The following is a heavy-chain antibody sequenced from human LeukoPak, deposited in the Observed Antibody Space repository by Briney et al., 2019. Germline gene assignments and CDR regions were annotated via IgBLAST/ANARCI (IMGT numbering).Heavy chain of an antibody. Sequence: RSETLSPTCAVSGYSISSGYYWGWIRQPPGKGPEWIGSVLHAGSSYYIPSARSRVTISVDTSKNQFSLEVSSVTAADTAIYYCARGISISGHDNWGPG. D-gene: IGHD3-3*01. J-gene: IGHJ4*02. V-gene: IGHV4-38-2*01. CDR1: GYSISSGYY. CDR2: VLHAGSS. CDR3: ARGISISGHDN.